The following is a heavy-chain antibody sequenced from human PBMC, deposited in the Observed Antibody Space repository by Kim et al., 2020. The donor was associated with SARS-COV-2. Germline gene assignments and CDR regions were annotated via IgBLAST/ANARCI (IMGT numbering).Heavy chain of an antibody. V-gene: IGHV4-39*01. CDR3: ARQPVRGVIRSWFDP. Sequence: SETLSLTCTVSGGSISSSSYYWGWIRQPPGKGLEWIGSIYYSGSTYYNPSLKSRVTISVDTSKNKFSLKLSSVTAADTAVYYCARQPVRGVIRSWFDPWGQGTLVTVSS. D-gene: IGHD3-10*01. CDR2: IYYSGST. CDR1: GGSISSSSYY. J-gene: IGHJ5*02.